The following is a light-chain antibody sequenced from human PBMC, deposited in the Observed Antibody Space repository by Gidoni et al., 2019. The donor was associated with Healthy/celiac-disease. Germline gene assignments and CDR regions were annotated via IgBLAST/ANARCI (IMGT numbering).Light chain of an antibody. CDR2: GNS. CDR1: SSNIGAGYD. J-gene: IGLJ2*01. Sequence: QSVLTQPPSESGAPGQRVTISCTGSSSNIGAGYDVHWYQQLPGPAPKLLIYGNSNRPSGVPDRFSGSKSGTSASLAITWLQAEDEADYYCQSYDSSLSEVVFGGGTKLTVL. V-gene: IGLV1-40*01. CDR3: QSYDSSLSEVV.